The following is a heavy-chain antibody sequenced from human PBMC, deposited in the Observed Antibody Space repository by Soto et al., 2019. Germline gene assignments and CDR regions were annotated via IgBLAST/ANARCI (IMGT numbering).Heavy chain of an antibody. CDR3: ARDRGQSGGSFRFDP. CDR1: GFTFSSYG. D-gene: IGHD2-15*01. Sequence: PVGSLRLSCAASGFTFSSYGMHWVRQAPGKGLEWVAVIWYDGSNKYYADSVKGRFTISRDNSKNTLYLQMNSLRAEDTAVYYCARDRGQSGGSFRFDPWGQGTLVTVS. V-gene: IGHV3-33*01. J-gene: IGHJ5*02. CDR2: IWYDGSNK.